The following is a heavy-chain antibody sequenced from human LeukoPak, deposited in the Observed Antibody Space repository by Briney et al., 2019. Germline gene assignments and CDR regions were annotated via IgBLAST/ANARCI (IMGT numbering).Heavy chain of an antibody. J-gene: IGHJ6*03. CDR3: ARGIAAGSGAYYYYYMDV. V-gene: IGHV3-30-3*01. Sequence: GGSLRLSCAASGFTFSSYAMSWVRQAPGKGLEWVAVISDDGSNKYYADSVKGRFTISRDNSKNTLYLQMNSLRAEDTAVYYCARGIAAGSGAYYYYYMDVWGKGTTVTVSS. CDR1: GFTFSSYA. D-gene: IGHD3-10*01. CDR2: ISDDGSNK.